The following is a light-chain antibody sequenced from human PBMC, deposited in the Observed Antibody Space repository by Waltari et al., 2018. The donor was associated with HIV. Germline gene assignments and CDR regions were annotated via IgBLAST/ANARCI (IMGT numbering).Light chain of an antibody. CDR3: SSYAGSNNYV. J-gene: IGLJ1*01. V-gene: IGLV2-8*01. CDR2: EVS. Sequence: QSALTQPPSASGSPGPSVTISCTGTSRDVGGYNYVSWYQQRPGKAPKLMIYEVSKRPSGVPDRFSGSKSGNTASLTVSGLQAEDEADYYCSSYAGSNNYVFGTGTKVTVL. CDR1: SRDVGGYNY.